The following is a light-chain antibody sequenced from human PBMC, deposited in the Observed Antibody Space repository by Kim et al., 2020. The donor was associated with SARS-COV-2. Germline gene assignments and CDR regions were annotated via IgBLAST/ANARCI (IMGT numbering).Light chain of an antibody. CDR2: LNSDGSH. CDR1: SGHSSYA. Sequence: QPVLTQSPSASASLGASVKLTCTLSSGHSSYAIAWHQLQPEKGPRYLMKLNSDGSHNKGDGIPDRFSGSSSGSERYLTISSLQSEDEADYYCQTWGTGIRVFGGGTQLTVL. CDR3: QTWGTGIRV. J-gene: IGLJ3*02. V-gene: IGLV4-69*01.